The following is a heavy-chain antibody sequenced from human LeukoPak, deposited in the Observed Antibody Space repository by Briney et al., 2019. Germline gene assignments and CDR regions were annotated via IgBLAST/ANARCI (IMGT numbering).Heavy chain of an antibody. V-gene: IGHV3-30*03. CDR1: GVTFSSHW. CDR2: ISYDGSNK. CDR3: ARSKYYFDY. Sequence: GGSLRLSCVVSGVTFSSHWMSWVRQAPGKGLEWVAVISYDGSNKYYADSVKGRFTISRDNSKNTLYLQMNSLRAEDTAVYYCARSKYYFDYWGQGTLVTVSS. J-gene: IGHJ4*02.